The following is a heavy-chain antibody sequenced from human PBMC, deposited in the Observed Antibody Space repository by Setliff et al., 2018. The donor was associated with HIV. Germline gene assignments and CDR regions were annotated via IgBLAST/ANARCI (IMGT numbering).Heavy chain of an antibody. CDR2: IDHSGST. J-gene: IGHJ6*03. CDR1: GGSFTHYY. V-gene: IGHV4-34*01. Sequence: SETLSLTCVVYGGSFTHYYWTWIRQPPGKGLECIGEIDHSGSTNYNPSLKSRVTISVDTSKNQFSLKLSSVTAADTAVYYCARVPIYYYYYMDVWGKGTTVTVSS. CDR3: ARVPIYYYYYMDV.